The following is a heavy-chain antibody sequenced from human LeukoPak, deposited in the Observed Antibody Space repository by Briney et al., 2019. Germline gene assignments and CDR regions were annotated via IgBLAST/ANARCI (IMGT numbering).Heavy chain of an antibody. CDR2: INHSGST. D-gene: IGHD5-24*01. V-gene: IGHV4-34*01. CDR3: ARGRDGYKKFDY. CDR1: GGSFSGYY. J-gene: IGHJ4*02. Sequence: PSETLSLTCAVYGGSFSGYYWSWIRQPPGKGLEWIGEINHSGSTNYNLSLKSRVTISVDTSKNQFSLKLSSVTAADTAVYYCARGRDGYKKFDYWGQGTLVTVSS.